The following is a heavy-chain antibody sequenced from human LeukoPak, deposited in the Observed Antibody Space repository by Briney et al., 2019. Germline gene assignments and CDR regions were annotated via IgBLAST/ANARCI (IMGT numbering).Heavy chain of an antibody. CDR1: GFTVSNNY. CDR3: RWEPKY. D-gene: IGHD1-26*01. J-gene: IGHJ4*02. Sequence: GGSLRLSCAASGFTVSNNYMSWVRQTPGKGLEWVSLIYSGGSTYYADSVKGRFTISGDNSKNTLYLQMNSLRAEDTAVYYCRWEPKYWGQGTLVTVSS. CDR2: IYSGGST. V-gene: IGHV3-66*01.